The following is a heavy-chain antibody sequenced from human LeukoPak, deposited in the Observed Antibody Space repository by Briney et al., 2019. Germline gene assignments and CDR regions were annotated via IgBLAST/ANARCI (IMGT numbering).Heavy chain of an antibody. Sequence: GGSLRLSCAVSGFTFSSYEMNWVRQAPGKGLEWVSYISSSGSTIYYADSVKGRFTISRDNAKDSLYLQMNSLRVEDTAVYYCARDYYDILTCYSIRRYGMDVWGKGTTVTVSS. CDR1: GFTFSSYE. D-gene: IGHD3-9*01. J-gene: IGHJ6*04. CDR3: ARDYYDILTCYSIRRYGMDV. V-gene: IGHV3-48*03. CDR2: ISSSGSTI.